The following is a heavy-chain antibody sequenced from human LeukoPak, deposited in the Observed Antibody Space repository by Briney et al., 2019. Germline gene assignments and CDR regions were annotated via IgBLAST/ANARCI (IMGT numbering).Heavy chain of an antibody. Sequence: ASVKVSCKTSGYTFTNYYIHWVRQAPGQGLEWMGRIDPNTGGTKSAKNFQGRVTMTRDTSISTAYMALSGLRSDDTAVYHCATDEYAADYSGQRTPVTASS. CDR3: ATDEYAADY. D-gene: IGHD2/OR15-2a*01. V-gene: IGHV1-2*06. J-gene: IGHJ4*02. CDR2: IDPNTGGT. CDR1: GYTFTNYY.